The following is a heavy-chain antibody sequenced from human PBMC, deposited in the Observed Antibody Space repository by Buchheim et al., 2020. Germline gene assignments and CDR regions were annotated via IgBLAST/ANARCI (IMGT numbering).Heavy chain of an antibody. V-gene: IGHV3-23*01. D-gene: IGHD5/OR15-5a*01. Sequence: EVQLLESGGGLVQPGGSLRLSCAASGFTFSSYAMSWVRQAPGKGLEWVSAISGSGGSTYYADSVKGRFTISRGNSKNTLYLQMNSLRAEDTAVYYCASCLVKYYYYYYGMDVWGQGTT. J-gene: IGHJ6*02. CDR2: ISGSGGST. CDR1: GFTFSSYA. CDR3: ASCLVKYYYYYYGMDV.